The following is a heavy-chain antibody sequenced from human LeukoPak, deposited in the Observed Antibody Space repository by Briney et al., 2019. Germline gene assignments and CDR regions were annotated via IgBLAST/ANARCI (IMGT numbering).Heavy chain of an antibody. Sequence: SETLSLTCAVYGGSFSGYYWSWIRQPPGKGLEWIGEINHSGSTNYNPSLKSRVTISVDTSKNQFSLKLSSVTAADTAVYYCARAGYCSSTSCYATALWGQGTLVTVSS. CDR2: INHSGST. CDR1: GGSFSGYY. V-gene: IGHV4-34*01. CDR3: ARAGYCSSTSCYATAL. D-gene: IGHD2-2*01. J-gene: IGHJ4*02.